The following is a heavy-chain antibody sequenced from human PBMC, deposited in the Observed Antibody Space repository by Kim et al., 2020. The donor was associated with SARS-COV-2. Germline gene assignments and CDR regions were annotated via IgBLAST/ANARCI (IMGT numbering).Heavy chain of an antibody. CDR3: ARDLEITFRGGNGSGSYYSHYYYYGMDV. J-gene: IGHJ6*02. V-gene: IGHV3-21*01. CDR1: GFTFSSYS. Sequence: GGSLRLSCAASGFTFSSYSMNWVRQAPGKGLEWVSSISSSSSYIYYADSVKGRFTISRDNAKNSLYLQMNSLRAEDTAVYYCARDLEITFRGGNGSGSYYSHYYYYGMDVWGQGTTVTVSS. CDR2: ISSSSSYI. D-gene: IGHD3-10*01.